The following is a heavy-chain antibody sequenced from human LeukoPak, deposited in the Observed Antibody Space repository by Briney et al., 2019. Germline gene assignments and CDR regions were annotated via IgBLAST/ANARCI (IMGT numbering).Heavy chain of an antibody. J-gene: IGHJ4*02. D-gene: IGHD4-17*01. CDR1: AVSISSHY. CDR2: IYYSGST. V-gene: IGHV4-59*11. CDR3: ARHLTVTTKHLDY. Sequence: NASETLSLTCTVSAVSISSHYWSWIRQPPGKGLEWIGYIYYSGSTNYNPSLKSRVTISVDTSKNQFSLKLSSVTAADTAVYYCARHLTVTTKHLDYWGQGTLVTVSS.